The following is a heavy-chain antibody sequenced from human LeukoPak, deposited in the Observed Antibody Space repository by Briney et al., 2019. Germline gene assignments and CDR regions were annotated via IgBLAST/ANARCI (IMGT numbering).Heavy chain of an antibody. CDR1: GFTFSTFA. V-gene: IGHV3-64D*09. J-gene: IGHJ4*02. CDR2: ISCDGGRT. CDR3: VKDPSGNYFHFDH. D-gene: IGHD1-26*01. Sequence: GGSLRLSCSASGFTFSTFAMFWLRQAPGKGLEYVSGISCDGGRTHYADAVKASYTLSRQNSKLTLYLQMTSLRPEDTAIYYCVKDPSGNYFHFDHWGQGTLVTVSS.